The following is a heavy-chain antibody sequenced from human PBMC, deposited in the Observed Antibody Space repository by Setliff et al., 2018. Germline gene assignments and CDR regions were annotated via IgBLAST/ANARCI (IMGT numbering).Heavy chain of an antibody. D-gene: IGHD2-2*01. V-gene: IGHV1-18*01. J-gene: IGHJ4*02. CDR1: GYSFTNYG. Sequence: ASVKVSCKTSGYSFTNYGINWVRQAPGRGLEWMGWNSVYAREFQGRVTMTIDTPTSTAYMELRSLRSDDTAVYYCARGPPDFVVVPAAAKFGYWGPGTLVTVSS. CDR2: NSV. CDR3: ARGPPDFVVVPAAAKFGY.